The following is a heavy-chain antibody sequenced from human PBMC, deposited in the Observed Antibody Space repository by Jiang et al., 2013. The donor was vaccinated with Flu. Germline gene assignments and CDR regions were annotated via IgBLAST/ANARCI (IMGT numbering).Heavy chain of an antibody. CDR1: GFTFSNAW. CDR2: IKSKTDGGTT. Sequence: VQLLESGGGLVKPGGSLRLSCAASGFTFSNAWMNWVRQAPGKGLEWVGRIKSKTDGGTTDYAAPVKGRFTISRDDSKNTLYLQMNSLKTEDTAVYYCTTDPHSGYDYYYGMDVWGPRDPRSPSPQ. D-gene: IGHD5-12*01. V-gene: IGHV3-15*07. CDR3: TTDPHSGYDYYYGMDV. J-gene: IGHJ6*01.